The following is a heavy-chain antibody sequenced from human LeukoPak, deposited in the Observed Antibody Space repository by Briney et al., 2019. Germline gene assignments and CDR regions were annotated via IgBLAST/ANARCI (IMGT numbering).Heavy chain of an antibody. V-gene: IGHV3-30*03. D-gene: IGHD6-19*01. CDR1: GFTFSSYG. Sequence: GRSLRLSCAASGFTFSSYGMHWVRQAPGKGLEWVAVISYDGSNKYYADSVKGRFTISRDNSKNTLYLQMISLRGEDTAVYYCATPSDSSGWYGVWGQGTLVTVFS. CDR3: ATPSDSSGWYGV. CDR2: ISYDGSNK. J-gene: IGHJ4*02.